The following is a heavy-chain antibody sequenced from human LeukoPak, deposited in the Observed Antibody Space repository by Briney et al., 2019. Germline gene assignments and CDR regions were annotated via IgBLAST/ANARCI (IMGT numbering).Heavy chain of an antibody. J-gene: IGHJ4*02. CDR2: INSDGSST. CDR1: GFTFSSYW. V-gene: IGHV3-74*01. D-gene: IGHD2-21*01. Sequence: GGSLRLSCAASGFTFSSYWMHWVRQAPGKGLVWVSRINSDGSSTSYADSVKGRFTISRDNSKDMVYLQMNSLRAEDTAVYYCVKDWEAYCGGDCYSAFDYWGQGTLVTVSS. CDR3: VKDWEAYCGGDCYSAFDY.